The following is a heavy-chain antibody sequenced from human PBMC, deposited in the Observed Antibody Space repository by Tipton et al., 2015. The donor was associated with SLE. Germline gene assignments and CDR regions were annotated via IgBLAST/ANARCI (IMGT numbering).Heavy chain of an antibody. Sequence: GLVKPSETLSLTCSVSGVSISTSRYYWGWIRQSPGQGLEWVGSLYAGGSTYFHPSLKSRVTISVDTSKNQFSLKLNSVTAADTAVYYCAIPTTQHCSGGGCYRHDAFDIWGQGTMVTVSS. V-gene: IGHV4-39*01. D-gene: IGHD2-15*01. CDR1: GVSISTSRYY. CDR2: LYAGGST. CDR3: AIPTTQHCSGGGCYRHDAFDI. J-gene: IGHJ3*02.